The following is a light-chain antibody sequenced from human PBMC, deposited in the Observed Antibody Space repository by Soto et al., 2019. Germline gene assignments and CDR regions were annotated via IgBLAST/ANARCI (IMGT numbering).Light chain of an antibody. V-gene: IGKV3-15*01. CDR1: QSVSSY. J-gene: IGKJ5*01. CDR2: SVS. CDR3: KHENNWPLLT. Sequence: EIVMTQSPATLSVSPGERATLSCRASQSVSSYLPWYKQKPDQAPRLLIFSVSTRANGIPARCSGNVSGTEFTIIIISLRAKEFSGCYFKHENNWPLLTFGQGTRMEI.